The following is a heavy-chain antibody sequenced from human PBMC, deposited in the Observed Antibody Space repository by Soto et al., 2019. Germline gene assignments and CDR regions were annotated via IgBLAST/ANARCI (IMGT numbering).Heavy chain of an antibody. CDR2: IIPIFGTA. Sequence: SVKVSCKASGGTFSSYAISWVRQAPGQGLEWMGGIIPIFGTANYAQKFQGRVTITADESTSTAYMELSSLRSEDTAVYYCARDTNSRIVVVTARLDYYYGMDVWGQGTTVTVSS. J-gene: IGHJ6*02. D-gene: IGHD2-21*02. CDR1: GGTFSSYA. CDR3: ARDTNSRIVVVTARLDYYYGMDV. V-gene: IGHV1-69*13.